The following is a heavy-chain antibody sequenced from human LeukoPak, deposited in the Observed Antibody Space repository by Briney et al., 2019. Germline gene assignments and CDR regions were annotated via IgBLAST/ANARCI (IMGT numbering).Heavy chain of an antibody. CDR1: GGSINSGDYF. Sequence: SETLSLTCTVSGGSINSGDYFWSWNRQHPGKGLEWIGYIHYSESTHYNPSLKTRITISLDRSKNEFSLKLSSVTAADTAVYYCARVHHERPPLDVWGQGTTVTVSS. CDR3: ARVHHERPPLDV. CDR2: IHYSEST. J-gene: IGHJ6*02. V-gene: IGHV4-31*03.